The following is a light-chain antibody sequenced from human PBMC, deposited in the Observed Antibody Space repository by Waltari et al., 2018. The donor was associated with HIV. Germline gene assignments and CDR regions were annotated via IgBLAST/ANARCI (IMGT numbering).Light chain of an antibody. CDR3: CSCAGSSTYV. Sequence: QSALTQPASVSGSPGQSITLSRSGTTSDVGGFNLVSGYQHNPGKAPKFVIYEASERHSGVSNRFSASKSGNTASLTISGLQAEDEADYYCCSCAGSSTYVFGTGTKVTVL. V-gene: IGLV2-23*01. CDR1: TSDVGGFNL. J-gene: IGLJ1*01. CDR2: EAS.